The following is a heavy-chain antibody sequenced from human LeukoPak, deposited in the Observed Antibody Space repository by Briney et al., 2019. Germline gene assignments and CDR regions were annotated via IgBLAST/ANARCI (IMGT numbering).Heavy chain of an antibody. Sequence: GGSLRLSCAASGFTFNSYWMNWVRQAPGKGLEWVAVIWYDGSNKYYADSVKGRFTISRDNSKNTLYLQMNSLRAEDTAVYYCAKASGVPWADYAFDLWGQGTMVTVSS. D-gene: IGHD3-10*01. V-gene: IGHV3-30*02. CDR3: AKASGVPWADYAFDL. CDR1: GFTFNSYW. J-gene: IGHJ3*01. CDR2: IWYDGSNK.